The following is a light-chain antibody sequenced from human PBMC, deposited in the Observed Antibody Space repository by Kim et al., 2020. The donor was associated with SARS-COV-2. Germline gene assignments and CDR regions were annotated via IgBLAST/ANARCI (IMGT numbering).Light chain of an antibody. Sequence: GQKVTISCSGSNSNIGNNYVSWYQQLPGTAPKLLIYDNNKRPSGIPDRFSGSKSGTSATLGITGLQTGDEADYYCGTWDTSLRGWVFGGGTQLTVL. CDR2: DNN. J-gene: IGLJ3*02. V-gene: IGLV1-51*01. CDR3: GTWDTSLRGWV. CDR1: NSNIGNNY.